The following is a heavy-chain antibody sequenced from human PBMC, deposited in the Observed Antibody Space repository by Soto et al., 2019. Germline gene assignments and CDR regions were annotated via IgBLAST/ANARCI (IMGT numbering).Heavy chain of an antibody. J-gene: IGHJ6*02. D-gene: IGHD6-19*01. CDR3: ARSKRGAYSSGWYSLSGYYNYGIDV. CDR1: GYSFSCYW. Sequence: PGESLKISCKASGYSFSCYWIGLVRQMPGKGLEWMGIIYPGDSDPQYSPSVQGQVTISADRSISTAYLQWTSLKASDTAMYYCARSKRGAYSSGWYSLSGYYNYGIDVWGQGTKVTVSS. V-gene: IGHV5-51*01. CDR2: IYPGDSDP.